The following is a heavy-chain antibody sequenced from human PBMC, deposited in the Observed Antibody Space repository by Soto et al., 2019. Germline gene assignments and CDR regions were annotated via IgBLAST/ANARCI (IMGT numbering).Heavy chain of an antibody. Sequence: GGSLRLSCAASGFTFSSYGMHWVRQAPGKGLEWVAVIWYDGSNKYYADSVKGRFTISRDNSKNTLYLQMNSLRAEDTAVYYCARDPLGYCSGGSCLVDWGQGTLVTVSS. CDR2: IWYDGSNK. CDR1: GFTFSSYG. V-gene: IGHV3-33*01. D-gene: IGHD2-15*01. J-gene: IGHJ4*02. CDR3: ARDPLGYCSGGSCLVD.